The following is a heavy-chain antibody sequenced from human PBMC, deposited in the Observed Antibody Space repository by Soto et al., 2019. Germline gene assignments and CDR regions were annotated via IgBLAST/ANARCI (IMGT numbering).Heavy chain of an antibody. Sequence: ASVQVSCKTSGYTFSNYGITWVRQAPGQPLEWLGWISLYSDGTNYAQKFQGRVSMTTDTSTTTAYMELRSLRSDDTAVYYCARVVPGAEAWFGPWGQGTLVTVSS. J-gene: IGHJ5*02. CDR1: GYTFSNYG. D-gene: IGHD2-2*01. CDR3: ARVVPGAEAWFGP. V-gene: IGHV1-18*01. CDR2: ISLYSDGT.